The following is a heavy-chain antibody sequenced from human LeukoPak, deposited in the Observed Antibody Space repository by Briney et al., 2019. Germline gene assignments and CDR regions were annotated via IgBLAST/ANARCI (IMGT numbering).Heavy chain of an antibody. D-gene: IGHD4-17*01. Sequence: PSETLSLTCAVYGGSFSGYYWSWIRQPPGKGLEWIASISYSGSSYYNPSLKSRVTISVDTSKNQVSLQLSSVTAADTAVYYCVRDDYGDYTRRFDPWGQGTLVTVSS. J-gene: IGHJ5*02. CDR3: VRDDYGDYTRRFDP. CDR2: ISYSGSS. CDR1: GGSFSGYY. V-gene: IGHV4-34*01.